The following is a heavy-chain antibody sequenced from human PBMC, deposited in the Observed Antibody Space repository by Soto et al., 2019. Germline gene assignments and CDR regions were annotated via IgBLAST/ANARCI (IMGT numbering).Heavy chain of an antibody. D-gene: IGHD3-9*01. CDR2: ISAYNGNT. V-gene: IGHV1-18*01. Sequence: GASVKVSCKASGYTFTSYGISWVRQAPGQGLEWMGWISAYNGNTNYAQKLQGRVTMTTDTSTSTAYMELRSLRSDDTAVYYCARREYYDILAGYDYWAQGTLVTVSS. CDR1: GYTFTSYG. CDR3: ARREYYDILAGYDY. J-gene: IGHJ4*02.